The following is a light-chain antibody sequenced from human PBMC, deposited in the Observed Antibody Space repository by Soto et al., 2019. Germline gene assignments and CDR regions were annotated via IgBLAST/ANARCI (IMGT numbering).Light chain of an antibody. CDR1: HSFSSN. J-gene: IGKJ1*01. V-gene: IGKV3-15*01. CDR3: QQFYNYPRT. Sequence: EIVMTQSPATLSVSPGERATLSCSSIHSFSSNLAWYQQKPGQAPRLLIYGASTRATGIPARFSGSGSGTEFTLTISSLQSEDFGTYYCQQFYNYPRTFGQGTKVDIK. CDR2: GAS.